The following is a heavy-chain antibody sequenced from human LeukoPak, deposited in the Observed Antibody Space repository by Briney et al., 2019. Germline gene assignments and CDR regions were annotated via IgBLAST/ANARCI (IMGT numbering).Heavy chain of an antibody. V-gene: IGHV6-1*01. J-gene: IGHJ6*02. CDR2: TYYRSKWSN. D-gene: IGHD3-10*01. Sequence: SQTLSLTCAISGDSVSSNSAAWNWIRQSPSRGLEWLGRTYYRSKWSNDYAVYVKIRIGINPDTSKNQFSLQLNSVTPEDTAVYYCSRGHYYGSGSYYNYYYYGMDVWGQGTTVTVSS. CDR1: GDSVSSNSAA. CDR3: SRGHYYGSGSYYNYYYYGMDV.